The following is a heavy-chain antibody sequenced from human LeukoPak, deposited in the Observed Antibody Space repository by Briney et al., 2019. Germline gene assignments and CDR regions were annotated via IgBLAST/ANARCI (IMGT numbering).Heavy chain of an antibody. CDR2: IYYSGST. D-gene: IGHD3-10*01. CDR3: ARAPPRTNYGSGYLRRDWFDP. V-gene: IGHV4-31*03. CDR1: GGSISSGGYY. Sequence: SETLSLTCTVSGGSISSGGYYWSWIRQHPGKGLEWIGYIYYSGSTYYNPSLKSRVTISVDTSKNQFSLKLSSVTAADTAVYYCARAPPRTNYGSGYLRRDWFDPWGQGTLVTVSS. J-gene: IGHJ5*02.